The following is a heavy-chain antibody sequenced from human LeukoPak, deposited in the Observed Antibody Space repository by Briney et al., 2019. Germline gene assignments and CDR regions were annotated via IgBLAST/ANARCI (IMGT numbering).Heavy chain of an antibody. CDR1: GGTFSSYA. CDR2: IIPILGIA. CDR3: ARDPFVYVRSWYFDL. V-gene: IGHV1-69*04. D-gene: IGHD3-10*02. Sequence: SVKVSCKASGGTFSSYAISWVRQAPGQGLEWMGRIIPILGIANYAQKFQGRVTITADKSTSTAYMELSSLRSEDTAVYYCARDPFVYVRSWYFDLWGRGTLVTVSS. J-gene: IGHJ2*01.